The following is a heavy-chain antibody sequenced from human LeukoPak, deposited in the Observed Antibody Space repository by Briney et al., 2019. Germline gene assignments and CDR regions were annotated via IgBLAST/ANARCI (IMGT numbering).Heavy chain of an antibody. J-gene: IGHJ5*02. CDR2: IYSGGIT. CDR3: ARETAANQGFDP. D-gene: IGHD5-18*01. V-gene: IGHV3-66*01. CDR1: GLTVSSNH. Sequence: GGSLRLSCTASGLTVSSNHMSWVRQARGKGLEWVSVIYSGGITYYADSVKGRFTISRDNSKNTLYLQMNSLRAEDTAVYYCARETAANQGFDPWGQGTLVTVSS.